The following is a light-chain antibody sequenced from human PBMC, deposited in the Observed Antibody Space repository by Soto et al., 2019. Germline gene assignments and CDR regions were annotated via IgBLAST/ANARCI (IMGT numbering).Light chain of an antibody. Sequence: DIPMTQSPSTLSASVGDSVTITCRASQSISSWLAWYQQKPGKAPKVLIYKSSSLESGVPSRFSGCGSVTEFTLTISSLQPDDFATYYCQQYDRYSWTFGQGTKVEIK. CDR1: QSISSW. CDR3: QQYDRYSWT. J-gene: IGKJ1*01. CDR2: KSS. V-gene: IGKV1-5*03.